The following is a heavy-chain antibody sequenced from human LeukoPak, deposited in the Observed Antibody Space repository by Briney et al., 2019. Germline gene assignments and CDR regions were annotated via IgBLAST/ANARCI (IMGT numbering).Heavy chain of an antibody. CDR2: IYCSGST. CDR3: ARKSALVAASPYFDY. J-gene: IGHJ4*02. D-gene: IGHD6-6*01. CDR1: GGSISSSSYY. Sequence: KPSETLSLTCTVSGGSISSSSYYWGWIRQPPGKGLEWIGSIYCSGSTYYNPSLKSRVTISVDTSKNQFSLQLSSVTAADTAVYYCARKSALVAASPYFDYWGQGTLVTVSS. V-gene: IGHV4-39*01.